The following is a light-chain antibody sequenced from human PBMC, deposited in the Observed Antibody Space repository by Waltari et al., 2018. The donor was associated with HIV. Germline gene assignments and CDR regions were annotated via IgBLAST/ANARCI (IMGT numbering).Light chain of an antibody. CDR1: QSLLHSNGYNY. CDR2: LGS. J-gene: IGKJ1*01. V-gene: IGKV2-28*01. Sequence: DIVMTQSPLSLPVTPGEPASISCRSSQSLLHSNGYNYLDWYLQKPGQSPQLLIYLGSNRASGVPDRFSGSGSVTDFTLKISRVEAEDFGVYYCMQALQTPWTFGQVTKVEIK. CDR3: MQALQTPWT.